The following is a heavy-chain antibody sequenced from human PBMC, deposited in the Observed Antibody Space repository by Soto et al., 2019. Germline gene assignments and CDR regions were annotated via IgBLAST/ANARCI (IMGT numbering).Heavy chain of an antibody. J-gene: IGHJ6*02. CDR2: IYPGDSDT. CDR1: GYTFVSYW. V-gene: IGHV5-51*01. D-gene: IGHD3-10*01. CDR3: ARPEYYGSGSYSSYYGMDV. Sequence: GESLKISCKGSGYTFVSYWIGWVRQMPGKGLEWMGIIYPGDSDTRYSPSFQGQVTISADKSISTAYLQWSSLKASDTAMCYCARPEYYGSGSYSSYYGMDVWGQGTTVTVSS.